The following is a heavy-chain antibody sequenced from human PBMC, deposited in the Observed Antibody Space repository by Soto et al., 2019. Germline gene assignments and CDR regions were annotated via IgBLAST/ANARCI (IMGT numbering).Heavy chain of an antibody. V-gene: IGHV5-51*01. CDR3: GRHSTPGVVTSPFDY. CDR2: IYPGDSDT. J-gene: IGHJ4*02. D-gene: IGHD3-3*01. Sequence: GESLKISCKGSGYSFTSYWIGWVRQMPGKGLEWMGFIYPGDSDTRYSPSFQGQVTISVDKSISTAYLQWSSLKASDTAMYYCGRHSTPGVVTSPFDYWGQGTLVTVSS. CDR1: GYSFTSYW.